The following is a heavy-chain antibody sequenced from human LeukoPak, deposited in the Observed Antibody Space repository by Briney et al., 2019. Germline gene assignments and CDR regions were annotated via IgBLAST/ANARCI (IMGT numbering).Heavy chain of an antibody. CDR2: IGTAGDT. CDR3: VRLSPYDSSGYYYDY. CDR1: GFTFTNYG. V-gene: IGHV3-13*01. Sequence: GGSPRLSCAASGFTFTNYGMHWIRQAIGKGLEWVSGIGTAGDTYYPGSVKGRFTISRENAKNSMYLQMNSLRAGDTAVYYCVRLSPYDSSGYYYDYWGQGTLVTVSS. J-gene: IGHJ4*02. D-gene: IGHD3-22*01.